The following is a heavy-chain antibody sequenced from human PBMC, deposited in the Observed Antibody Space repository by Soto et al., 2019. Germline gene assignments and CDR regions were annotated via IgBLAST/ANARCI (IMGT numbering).Heavy chain of an antibody. D-gene: IGHD5-18*01. CDR3: ARDRKASSYGWSKALDY. CDR1: GFSLRSFY. V-gene: IGHV3-7*03. CDR2: IKEDGTEQ. Sequence: EVQLVESGGGLVRPGGSLRLSCTVSGFSLRSFYMSWVRQAPGKGLEWVANIKEDGTEQHYVASVEGRFTISRDNPKNTLYLQMNSLRVEDTAVYYCARDRKASSYGWSKALDYWGQGALVTVSA. J-gene: IGHJ4*02.